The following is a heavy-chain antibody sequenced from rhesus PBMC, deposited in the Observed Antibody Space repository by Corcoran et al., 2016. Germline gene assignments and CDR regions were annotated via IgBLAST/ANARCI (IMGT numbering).Heavy chain of an antibody. V-gene: IGHV2S2*01. CDR2: IDWDDDK. Sequence: QVTLKESGPALVKPTQTLTLTCTFSGFSLSTSGMRVSWIRQPPGKALEGLARIDWDDDKYNSTSLKDRLTISKDTSKNQVVLTMTNMVPVDTATYYCARMGTYCSGISCYGEFYFDYWGQGVLVTVSS. D-gene: IGHD2-27*01. CDR3: ARMGTYCSGISCYGEFYFDY. J-gene: IGHJ4*01. CDR1: GFSLSTSGMR.